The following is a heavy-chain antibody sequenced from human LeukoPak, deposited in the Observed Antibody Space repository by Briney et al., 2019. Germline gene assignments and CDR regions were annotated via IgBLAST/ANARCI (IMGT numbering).Heavy chain of an antibody. J-gene: IGHJ4*02. CDR3: ARYYYDSSGYYYFDY. D-gene: IGHD3-22*01. CDR1: GFTFSDYY. V-gene: IGHV3-11*01. Sequence: GGSLRLSCAASGFTFSDYYMSWIRQAPGKGLEWVSYISSSGSTIYYADSVKGRFTISRDNAKNSLYLQMNSLRAEDTAVYFCARYYYDSSGYYYFDYWGQGTLVTVSS. CDR2: ISSSGSTI.